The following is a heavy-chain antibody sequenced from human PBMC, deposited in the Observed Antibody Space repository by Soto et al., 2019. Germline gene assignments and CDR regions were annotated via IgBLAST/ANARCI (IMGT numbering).Heavy chain of an antibody. J-gene: IGHJ6*02. Sequence: GSGKVSCKASGYTFTSYGISWVRQSPGQGLEGMGWISAYNGNTNYAQKLQGRVTMTTDTSTSTAYMELRSLRSDDTAVYYCARDRDIVVVPAAISNYYYGMDVWGQGTTVTVSS. CDR2: ISAYNGNT. CDR3: ARDRDIVVVPAAISNYYYGMDV. V-gene: IGHV1-18*04. CDR1: GYTFTSYG. D-gene: IGHD2-2*02.